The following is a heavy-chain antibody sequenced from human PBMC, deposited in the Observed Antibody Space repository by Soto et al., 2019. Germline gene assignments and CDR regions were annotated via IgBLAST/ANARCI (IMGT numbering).Heavy chain of an antibody. V-gene: IGHV1-69*12. CDR2: IIPIFGTA. CDR3: ARDNTGGSYLGNYYYYGMDV. D-gene: IGHD1-26*01. J-gene: IGHJ6*02. Sequence: QVQLVQSGAEVKKPGSSVKVSCKASGGTFSSYAISWVRQAPGQGLEWMGGIIPIFGTANYAQKFQGRVTITADESTGTAYMELRRLRSEDTAVYYCARDNTGGSYLGNYYYYGMDVWGQGTTVTVSS. CDR1: GGTFSSYA.